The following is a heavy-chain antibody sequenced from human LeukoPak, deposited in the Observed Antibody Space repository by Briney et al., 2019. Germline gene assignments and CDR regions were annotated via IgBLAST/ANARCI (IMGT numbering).Heavy chain of an antibody. J-gene: IGHJ5*02. V-gene: IGHV4-34*01. Sequence: SSETLSLTCAVSGGSFSDYYWSWIRQPPGKGPEWIGEINQSGSINYNPSLKNRVTISPDTSKNQFSLRLSSVTAADTAVYYCARVYSTSGYNWFDPWGQGTLVTVSS. CDR2: INQSGSI. CDR1: GGSFSDYY. D-gene: IGHD6-6*01. CDR3: ARVYSTSGYNWFDP.